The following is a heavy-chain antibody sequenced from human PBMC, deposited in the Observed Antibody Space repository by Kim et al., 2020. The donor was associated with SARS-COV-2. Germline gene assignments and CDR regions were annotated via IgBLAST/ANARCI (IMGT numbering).Heavy chain of an antibody. V-gene: IGHV1-18*01. CDR3: ARCITLVRGVIMSYGMDV. CDR2: INTYNDNT. D-gene: IGHD3-10*01. CDR1: GYTFTSYG. Sequence: ASVKVSCKASGYTFTSYGISWVRQAPGQGLEWMGWINTYNDNTNYAQKLQGRVTMTTDTSTSTAYMELGSLRSDDTAVFYCARCITLVRGVIMSYGMDVWGQGTTVTVSS. J-gene: IGHJ6*02.